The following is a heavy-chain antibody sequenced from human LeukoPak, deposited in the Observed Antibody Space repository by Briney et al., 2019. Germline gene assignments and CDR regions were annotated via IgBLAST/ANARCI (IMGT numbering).Heavy chain of an antibody. V-gene: IGHV3-9*01. CDR1: GLTFDDYA. J-gene: IGHJ4*02. D-gene: IGHD6-19*01. CDR3: AKDNNARIAVTVNRGTDY. CDR2: ISWNGGSI. Sequence: SGGSLRLSCAASGLTFDDYAMHWVRQTPGKGLEWVSSISWNGGSIGYADSVKGRFTISRDNTKNSLYLQMNSLRTEDTAFYYCAKDNNARIAVTVNRGTDYWGQGTLVTVSS.